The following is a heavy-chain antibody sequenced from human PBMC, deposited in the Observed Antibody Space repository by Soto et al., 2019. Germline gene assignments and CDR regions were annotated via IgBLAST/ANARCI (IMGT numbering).Heavy chain of an antibody. CDR1: GFTFSSYW. V-gene: IGHV3-7*05. Sequence: EVQLVESGGGLVQPGGSLRVSCAASGFTFSSYWMSWVRQAPGKGLQWVANIKRDGSEKYYVDSVKGRFIISRDNAKNSLYLQMNSLRVEDTAVYYCARDVWEGGDVFGSNSYSYYHGMDVWGQGTTVTVSS. D-gene: IGHD3-16*01. CDR2: IKRDGSEK. CDR3: ARDVWEGGDVFGSNSYSYYHGMDV. J-gene: IGHJ6*02.